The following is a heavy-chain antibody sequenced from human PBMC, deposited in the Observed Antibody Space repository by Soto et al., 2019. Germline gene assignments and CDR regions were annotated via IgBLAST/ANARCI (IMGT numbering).Heavy chain of an antibody. CDR3: AREYGDYVFALNDAFDI. V-gene: IGHV3-33*01. CDR1: GFTFSSYG. J-gene: IGHJ3*02. CDR2: IWYDGSNK. D-gene: IGHD4-17*01. Sequence: QVQLVESGGGVVQPGRSLRLSCAASGFTFSSYGMHWVRQAPGKGLEWVAVIWYDGSNKYYADSVKGRFTISRDNSKNTLYLQMNSLRAEDTAVYYCAREYGDYVFALNDAFDIWGQGTMVTVSS.